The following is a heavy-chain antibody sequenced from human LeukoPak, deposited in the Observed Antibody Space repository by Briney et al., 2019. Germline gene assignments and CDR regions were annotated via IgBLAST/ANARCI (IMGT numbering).Heavy chain of an antibody. D-gene: IGHD5-18*01. Sequence: SETLSLTCIVSGGSISSSSYYWGWIRQPPGKGREWIGSIYYSGSTYYNPSLKSRVTVSVDTSKNQFSLKVSSVTVADTAVYFCASRGYSYGNYFDYWGQGTLVTVSS. CDR3: ASRGYSYGNYFDY. CDR1: GGSISSSSYY. J-gene: IGHJ4*02. CDR2: IYYSGST. V-gene: IGHV4-39*01.